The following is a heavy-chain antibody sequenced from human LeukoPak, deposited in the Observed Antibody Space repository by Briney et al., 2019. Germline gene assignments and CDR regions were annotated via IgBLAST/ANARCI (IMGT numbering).Heavy chain of an antibody. CDR2: VDPEDGET. D-gene: IGHD2-15*01. CDR3: ATDLVVVAQTPNDY. Sequence: VKISCKVSGYTFTDYYMHWVQQAPGKGLEWMGLVDPEDGETIYAEKFQGRVTITADTSTDTAYMELSSLRSEDTAVYYCATDLVVVAQTPNDYWGQGTLVTVSS. V-gene: IGHV1-69-2*01. J-gene: IGHJ4*02. CDR1: GYTFTDYY.